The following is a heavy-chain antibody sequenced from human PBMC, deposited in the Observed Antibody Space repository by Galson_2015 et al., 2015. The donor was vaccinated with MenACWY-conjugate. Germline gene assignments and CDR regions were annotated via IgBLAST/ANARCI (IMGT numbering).Heavy chain of an antibody. CDR3: ARDLHGYSYGFDY. CDR2: INPNSGGT. J-gene: IGHJ4*02. Sequence: SVKVSCKASGYTFTGYYMHWVRQAPGQGLEWMGWINPNSGGTNYAQKFQGWVTMTRDTSISTAYMELSRLRSDDTAVYYCARDLHGYSYGFDYWGQGTLVTVSS. V-gene: IGHV1-2*04. CDR1: GYTFTGYY. D-gene: IGHD5-18*01.